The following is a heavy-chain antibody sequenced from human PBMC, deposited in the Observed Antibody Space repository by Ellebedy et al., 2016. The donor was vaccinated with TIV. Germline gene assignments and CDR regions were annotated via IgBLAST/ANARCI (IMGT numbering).Heavy chain of an antibody. Sequence: GESLKISCAASGFTFSHYYMTWVRQAPGKGLEWVANIDQNGGEKSYVDSVKGRFTISRDNAKNSMYLQMNSLRVEDTGVYHCATQWELYDWGQGTTVTVSS. CDR1: GFTFSHYY. D-gene: IGHD1-26*01. CDR3: ATQWELYD. V-gene: IGHV3-7*01. CDR2: IDQNGGEK. J-gene: IGHJ4*02.